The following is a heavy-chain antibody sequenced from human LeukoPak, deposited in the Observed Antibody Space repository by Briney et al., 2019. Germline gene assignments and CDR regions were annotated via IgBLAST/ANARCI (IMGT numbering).Heavy chain of an antibody. D-gene: IGHD6-19*01. CDR3: WRLAEYAYRSGWFDY. CDR2: IYSAGST. Sequence: GGSVRLLCTVCAFTVRSNCVMCVRQPPGKGLEGVSVIYSAGSTYNADSGKGRFTISRHNSKDPLYLEMKRLRAEGTAVYYFWRLAEYAYRSGWFDYWGQGPLVTVSS. J-gene: IGHJ4*02. V-gene: IGHV3-53*04. CDR1: AFTVRSNC.